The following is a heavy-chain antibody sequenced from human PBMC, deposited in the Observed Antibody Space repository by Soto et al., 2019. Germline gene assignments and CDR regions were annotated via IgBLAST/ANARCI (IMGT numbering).Heavy chain of an antibody. V-gene: IGHV1-8*01. J-gene: IGHJ3*02. Sequence: QVQLVQSGAEVKKPGASVKVSCKASGYTFTSYDINWVRQATGQGLEWMGWMNPNSGNTGYAQKFQGRVTMTRNTSISTAYMELSSLRSEDTAVYYCARLNVEGPDYGGNSGAFDIWGQGTMVTVSS. CDR1: GYTFTSYD. CDR3: ARLNVEGPDYGGNSGAFDI. CDR2: MNPNSGNT. D-gene: IGHD4-17*01.